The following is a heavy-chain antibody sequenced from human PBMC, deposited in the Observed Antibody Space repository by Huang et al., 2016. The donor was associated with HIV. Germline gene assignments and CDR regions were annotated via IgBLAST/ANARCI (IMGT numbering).Heavy chain of an antibody. CDR1: GASISSGSYY. CDR3: ATWPPGSQMRAFDI. D-gene: IGHD2-15*01. V-gene: IGHV4-61*09. CDR2: IYTSGST. Sequence: QVQLQESGPGLVKPSQTLSLTCTVSGASISSGSYYLTWSRQPAGKGLEWIGHIYTSGSTNYHPSLKRRVTISIDTSKNHFSLRLNSVTAADTAVYYCATWPPGSQMRAFDIWGPGTMITVSS. J-gene: IGHJ3*02.